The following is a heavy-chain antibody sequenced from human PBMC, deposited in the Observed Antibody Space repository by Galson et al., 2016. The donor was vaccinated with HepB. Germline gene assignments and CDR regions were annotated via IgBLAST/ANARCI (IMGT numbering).Heavy chain of an antibody. D-gene: IGHD2-2*02. CDR3: ARSYTVDAPLDF. V-gene: IGHV1-2*06. CDR2: INPINGDT. J-gene: IGHJ4*02. Sequence: SGYIFTAYHLHWVRQAPGQGLEWMGRINPINGDTKYSQNLQDRVAMTTDTSISTAYMELSRLKSDDTAAYYCARSYTVDAPLDFWGQGALVTVSS. CDR1: GYIFTAYH.